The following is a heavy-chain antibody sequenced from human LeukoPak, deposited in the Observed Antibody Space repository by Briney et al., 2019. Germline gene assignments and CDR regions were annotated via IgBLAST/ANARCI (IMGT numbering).Heavy chain of an antibody. D-gene: IGHD3-3*01. V-gene: IGHV4-34*01. CDR3: ARLAKRITIFGVVIRESGNWFDP. CDR1: GGSFSGYY. CDR2: INHSGST. Sequence: SETLSLTCAVYGGSFSGYYWSWIRQPPGKGLEWIGEINHSGSTNYNPSLKSRVTISVDTSKNQFSLKLSSVTAADTAVYYCARLAKRITIFGVVIRESGNWFDPWGQGTLVTVSS. J-gene: IGHJ5*02.